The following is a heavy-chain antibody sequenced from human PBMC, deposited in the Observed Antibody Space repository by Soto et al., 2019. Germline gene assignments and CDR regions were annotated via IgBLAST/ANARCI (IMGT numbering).Heavy chain of an antibody. V-gene: IGHV1-2*04. J-gene: IGHJ6*02. Sequence: ASVKVSCKASGYTFTGYYMHWVRQAPGQGLEWMGWINPNSGGTNYAQKFQGWVTMTRDTSISTAYMELSRLRSDDTAVYYCARVVAAAGSYYYGMDVWGQGTTVTVSS. CDR1: GYTFTGYY. D-gene: IGHD6-13*01. CDR3: ARVVAAAGSYYYGMDV. CDR2: INPNSGGT.